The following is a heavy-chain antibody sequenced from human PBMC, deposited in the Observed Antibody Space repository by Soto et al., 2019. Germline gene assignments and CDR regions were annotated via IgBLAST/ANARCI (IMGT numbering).Heavy chain of an antibody. V-gene: IGHV3-15*01. CDR2: ITPKTDGGTT. J-gene: IGHJ6*01. Sequence: PGGSLRLCCAASGFTFNYAWMGWVRQATGKGLEWVGRITPKTDGGTTDYSAPVKGRFTISRDDSKNMVYLQMNSLKTEDTAVVPGADGVPDTFPVLTVW. D-gene: IGHD1-26*01. CDR3: ADGVPDTFPVLTV. CDR1: GFTFNYAW.